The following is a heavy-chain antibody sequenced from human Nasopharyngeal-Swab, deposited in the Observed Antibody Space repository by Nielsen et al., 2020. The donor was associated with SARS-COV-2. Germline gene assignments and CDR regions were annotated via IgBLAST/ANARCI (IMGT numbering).Heavy chain of an antibody. D-gene: IGHD2-15*01. V-gene: IGHV3-21*01. J-gene: IGHJ6*02. CDR2: ISSSRSYI. CDR3: ARDQGYCSGGSCYYYYGMDV. Sequence: GESQKISCAASGFTFNSYSMNWDRQATGKGLEWESSISSSRSYIYYADSVKGRFTISRDNAKNSLYLQMNSLRAEDTAVYYCARDQGYCSGGSCYYYYGMDVWGQGTTVTVSS. CDR1: GFTFNSYS.